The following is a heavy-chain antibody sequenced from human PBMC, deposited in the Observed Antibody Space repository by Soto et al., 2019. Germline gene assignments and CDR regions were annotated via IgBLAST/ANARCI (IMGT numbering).Heavy chain of an antibody. V-gene: IGHV5-51*01. CDR3: ARPRSSSRNYYGMDV. CDR1: GYSFTSYW. J-gene: IGHJ6*02. CDR2: IYPGDSDT. Sequence: PGESLKISCKGSGYSFTSYWIGWVRQMPGKGLEWMGIIYPGDSDTRYSPSFQGQVTISADKSINTVYLQWSSLKASDTAMYYCARPRSSSRNYYGMDVWGHGTTVTVSS. D-gene: IGHD6-13*01.